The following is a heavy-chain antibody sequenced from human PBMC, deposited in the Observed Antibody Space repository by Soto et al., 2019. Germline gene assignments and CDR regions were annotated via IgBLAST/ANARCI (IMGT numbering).Heavy chain of an antibody. D-gene: IGHD3-10*01. V-gene: IGHV3-48*02. Sequence: EVQLVESGGGLVQPGGSLRLSCAASGFTFSLYSMSWVRQAPGKGLEWVSYISRSSTGIHYADSVKGRFTISRDDATNSMHLQMNSLRYRATAVYYCARAVTWGLDVWGQGTTVCISS. CDR3: ARAVTWGLDV. CDR1: GFTFSLYS. J-gene: IGHJ6*02. CDR2: ISRSSTGI.